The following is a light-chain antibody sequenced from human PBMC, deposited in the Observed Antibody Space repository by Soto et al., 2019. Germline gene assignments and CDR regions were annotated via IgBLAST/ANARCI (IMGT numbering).Light chain of an antibody. CDR2: DIS. CDR3: RQSADYSWT. Sequence: IDMINCRSSLSAAVGGRFTIPSRASQSISDWLAWYQQKPGKAPKLLIYDISNLEIGVPSRFSGSGSGPEFTLTISRLLPADVAIYYCRQSADYSWTFGQGTKVDIK. J-gene: IGKJ1*01. CDR1: QSISDW. V-gene: IGKV1-5*01.